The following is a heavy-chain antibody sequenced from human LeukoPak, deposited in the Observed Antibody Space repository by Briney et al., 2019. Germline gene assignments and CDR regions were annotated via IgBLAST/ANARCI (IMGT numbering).Heavy chain of an antibody. V-gene: IGHV3-21*01. D-gene: IGHD6-19*01. Sequence: GGSLRLSCAASEFTFSSYSMNWVRQAPGKGLEWVSSISSSSSYIYYADSVKGRFTISRDNAKNSLYLQMNSLRAEDTAVYYCARVGSKQWLLNWFDPWGQGTLVTVSS. CDR2: ISSSSSYI. CDR1: EFTFSSYS. J-gene: IGHJ5*02. CDR3: ARVGSKQWLLNWFDP.